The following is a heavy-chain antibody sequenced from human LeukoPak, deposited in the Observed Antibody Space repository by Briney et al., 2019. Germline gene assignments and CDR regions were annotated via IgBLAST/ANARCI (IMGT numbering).Heavy chain of an antibody. Sequence: ATLKVSCTASGYTFTSYGISWVRQAPGQGLEWMGWIRAYNGITNYAQKLQGRVTTSTDTSTSTAYMELRSLRSADTAVYYCARDGCTNGVCYSDYWGQGTLVIVSS. V-gene: IGHV1-18*01. CDR3: ARDGCTNGVCYSDY. CDR1: GYTFTSYG. D-gene: IGHD2-8*01. J-gene: IGHJ4*02. CDR2: IRAYNGIT.